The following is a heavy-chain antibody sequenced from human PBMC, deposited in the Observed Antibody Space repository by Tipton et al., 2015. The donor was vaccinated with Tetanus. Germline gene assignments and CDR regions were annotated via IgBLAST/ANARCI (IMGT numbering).Heavy chain of an antibody. CDR1: GGSVSSGSYY. D-gene: IGHD3-9*01. CDR3: ARVIYDILTGYHIDY. J-gene: IGHJ4*02. Sequence: GLVKPSDTLSLTCTVSGGSVSSGSYYWSWIRQPPGKGLEWIGYIYYSGSTNYNPSLKSRVTISVDTSKNQFSLKLSSVTAADTAVYYCARVIYDILTGYHIDYWGQGTLVTVSS. V-gene: IGHV4-61*01. CDR2: IYYSGST.